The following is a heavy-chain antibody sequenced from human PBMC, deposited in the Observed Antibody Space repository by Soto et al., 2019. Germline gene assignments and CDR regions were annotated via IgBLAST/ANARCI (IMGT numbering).Heavy chain of an antibody. CDR2: INHSGST. Sequence: SETLSLTCAVYGGSFSGYYWSWIRQPPGKGLEWIGEINHSGSTNYNPSLKSRVTISVDTSKNQFSLKLSSVTAADTAVYYCARAALFVRYFEWFRGQNAFDIWGQGTMVTVSS. D-gene: IGHD3-9*01. CDR1: GGSFSGYY. V-gene: IGHV4-34*01. J-gene: IGHJ3*02. CDR3: ARAALFVRYFEWFRGQNAFDI.